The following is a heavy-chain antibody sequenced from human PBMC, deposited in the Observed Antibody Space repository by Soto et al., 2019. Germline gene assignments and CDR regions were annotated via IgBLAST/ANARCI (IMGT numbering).Heavy chain of an antibody. V-gene: IGHV3-53*01. CDR1: GFTVSDNY. J-gene: IGHJ4*02. Sequence: PGGSLRLSCAASGFTVSDNYMTWVRQAPGKGLEWVSVISSGGTIYYADSVKGRFTISRDYSRNTLYLQMNSLRAADTAMYYCARGFPTMTYYGEYYFDHWGLGTLVTVSS. D-gene: IGHD3-10*01. CDR3: ARGFPTMTYYGEYYFDH. CDR2: ISSGGTI.